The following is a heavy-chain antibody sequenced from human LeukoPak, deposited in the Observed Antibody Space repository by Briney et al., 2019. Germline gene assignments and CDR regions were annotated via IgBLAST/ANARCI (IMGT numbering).Heavy chain of an antibody. Sequence: SETLSLTCAVYGGSFSGYYWSWIRQPPGKGLERIGEINHSGSTNYNPSLKSRVTISVDTSKNQFSLKLSSVTAADTAVYYCARGVLMVYAIPNYFDYWGQGTLVTVSS. CDR2: INHSGST. J-gene: IGHJ4*02. V-gene: IGHV4-34*01. CDR3: ARGVLMVYAIPNYFDY. D-gene: IGHD2-8*01. CDR1: GGSFSGYY.